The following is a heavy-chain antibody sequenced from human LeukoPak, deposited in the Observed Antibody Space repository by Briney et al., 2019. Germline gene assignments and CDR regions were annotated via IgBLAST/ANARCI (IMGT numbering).Heavy chain of an antibody. V-gene: IGHV1-69*04. Sequence: SVKVSCKASGGTFSSYAISRVRQAPGQGLEWMGRIIPILGIANYAQKFQGRVTITADKSTSTAYMELSSLRSEDTAVYYCATPYQPLTYCYYGMDVWGQGTTVTVSS. CDR1: GGTFSSYA. CDR3: ATPYQPLTYCYYGMDV. D-gene: IGHD2-2*01. J-gene: IGHJ6*02. CDR2: IIPILGIA.